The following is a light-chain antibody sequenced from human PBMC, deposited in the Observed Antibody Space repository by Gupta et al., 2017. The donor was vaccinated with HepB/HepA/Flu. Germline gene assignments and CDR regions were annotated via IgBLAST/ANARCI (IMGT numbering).Light chain of an antibody. CDR3: LQAKSLPHS. CDR2: TAS. CDR1: QGISNW. V-gene: IGKV1-12*01. J-gene: IGKJ1*01. Sequence: DIQMTQSPSSLSASVGDRVTITCRASQGISNWLAWYQQKPGQAPKLLIYTASTLHRGVPSRFSGSGSGTDFSLSISRLQPEDFATYYCLQAKSLPHSFGQGTKLEI.